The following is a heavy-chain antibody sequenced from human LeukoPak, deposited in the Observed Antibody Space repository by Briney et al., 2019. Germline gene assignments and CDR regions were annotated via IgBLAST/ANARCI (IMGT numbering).Heavy chain of an antibody. J-gene: IGHJ5*02. CDR2: IYYSGST. V-gene: IGHV4-61*05. CDR1: GGSISSSSYY. Sequence: SETLSLTCTVSGGSISSSSYYWGWIRQPPGKGLEWIGYIYYSGSTNYNPSLKSRVTISVDTSKNQFSLKLSSVTAADTAVYYCARVLDDPSWGQGTLVTVSS. CDR3: ARVLDDPS. D-gene: IGHD1-1*01.